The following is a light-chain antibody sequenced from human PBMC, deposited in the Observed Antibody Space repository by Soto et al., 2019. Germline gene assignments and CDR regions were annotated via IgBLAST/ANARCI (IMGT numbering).Light chain of an antibody. J-gene: IGLJ1*01. CDR1: SSDVGGYNY. CDR3: SSYTSSSTYV. Sequence: QSALTQPASVSGSPGQSIAISCTGTSSDVGGYNYVSWYQQHPGKTPKLMICDVSNRPSGVSNRFSGSKSGNTASLTISGLQAEDEAEYYCSSYTSSSTYVFGTGTKVTVL. CDR2: DVS. V-gene: IGLV2-14*03.